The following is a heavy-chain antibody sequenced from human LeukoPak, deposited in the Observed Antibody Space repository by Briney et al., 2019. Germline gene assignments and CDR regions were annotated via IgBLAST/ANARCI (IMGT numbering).Heavy chain of an antibody. Sequence: SETQSLTCAVYGGSFSGYYWSWIRQPPGKGLEWIGEINHSGSTNYNPSLKSRVTISVDTSKNQFSLKLSSVTAADTAVYYCARGAGDSSVNWFDPWGQGTLVTVSS. CDR3: ARGAGDSSVNWFDP. CDR2: INHSGST. CDR1: GGSFSGYY. J-gene: IGHJ5*02. V-gene: IGHV4-34*01. D-gene: IGHD3-22*01.